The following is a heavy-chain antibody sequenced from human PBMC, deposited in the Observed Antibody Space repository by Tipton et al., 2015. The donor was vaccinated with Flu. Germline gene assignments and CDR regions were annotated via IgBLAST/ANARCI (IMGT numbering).Heavy chain of an antibody. J-gene: IGHJ4*02. D-gene: IGHD2-2*01. CDR2: IYYSGST. V-gene: IGHV4-31*03. CDR3: ARDSRYGVPAAIDY. CDR1: GGSISSGGYY. Sequence: TLSLTCTVSGGSISSGGYYWSWIRQHPGKGLEWIGYIYYSGSTYYNPSLKSRVTISVDTSKNQFSLKLSSVTAADTAVYYCARDSRYGVPAAIDYGGQGTLVTVSS.